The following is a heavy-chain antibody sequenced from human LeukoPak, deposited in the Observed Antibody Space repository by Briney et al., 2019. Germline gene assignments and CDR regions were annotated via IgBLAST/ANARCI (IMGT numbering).Heavy chain of an antibody. CDR2: INHSGSP. CDR1: GGSPNDYY. V-gene: IGHV4-34*01. CDR3: ASITVTTGC. D-gene: IGHD4-17*01. Sequence: SETLSLTCGVSGGSPNDYYWTWIRQAPGQGLEWIGEINHSGSPNYNPSLKSRITISLDTSKNQFSLKLSSVTAADTAVYYCASITVTTGCWGQGTLVTVSS. J-gene: IGHJ4*02.